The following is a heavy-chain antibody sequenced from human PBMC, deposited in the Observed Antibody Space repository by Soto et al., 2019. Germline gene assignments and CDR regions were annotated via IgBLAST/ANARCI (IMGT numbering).Heavy chain of an antibody. D-gene: IGHD3-3*01. CDR2: ISSSGIP. V-gene: IGHV4-59*01. Sequence: WETLSLTCTVSGGSIDRDYWTWIRQAPGRGLEWIGYISSSGIPNYTPSLKSRLTLSVDPSKNQFSLKLNSVTAADTANYYCARGEWFVRGYCVDVWGRGTTVTVSS. J-gene: IGHJ6*02. CDR3: ARGEWFVRGYCVDV. CDR1: GGSIDRDY.